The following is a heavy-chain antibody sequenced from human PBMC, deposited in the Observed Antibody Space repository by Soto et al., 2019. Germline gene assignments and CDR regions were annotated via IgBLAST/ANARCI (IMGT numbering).Heavy chain of an antibody. CDR3: ASLPGYCSSTSCYYHYYYYMDV. J-gene: IGHJ6*03. CDR1: GFTFSSYS. CDR2: ISSSSSYI. D-gene: IGHD2-2*03. Sequence: SLRLSCAASGFTFSSYSMNWVRQAPGKGLEWVSSISSSSSYIYYADSVKGRFTISRDNAKNSLYLQMNSLRAEDTAVYYCASLPGYCSSTSCYYHYYYYMDVWGKGTTVTVSS. V-gene: IGHV3-21*01.